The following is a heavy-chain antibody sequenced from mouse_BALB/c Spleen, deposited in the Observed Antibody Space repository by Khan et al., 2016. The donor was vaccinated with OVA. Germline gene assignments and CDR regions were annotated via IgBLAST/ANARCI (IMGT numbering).Heavy chain of an antibody. CDR3: ARDDYVVGAAMDY. CDR1: GYTFTTYY. Sequence: VQLQESGPELVKPGASVRISCKASGYTFTTYYIHWVKQRPGQRLEWIGWIYPGSFNTNYSETFKGKATLTADKSSSTAYMQLSSLTSEDSAVCFSARDDYVVGAAMDYWGQGTSVTVSS. CDR2: IYPGSFNT. D-gene: IGHD2-4*01. V-gene: IGHV1S56*01. J-gene: IGHJ4*01.